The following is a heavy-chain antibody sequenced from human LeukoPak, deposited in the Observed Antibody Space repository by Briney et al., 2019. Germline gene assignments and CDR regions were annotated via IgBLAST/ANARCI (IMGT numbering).Heavy chain of an antibody. V-gene: IGHV1-24*01. Sequence: ASVKVSCKVSGYTLTELSVHWVRQAPGKGLEWMGGFDPEDGETIYAQKFQGRVTMTEDTSTDTAYMELSSLRSEDTAVYYCATAYYYDSSGYYNWFDPWGQGTLVTVSS. CDR1: GYTLTELS. CDR2: FDPEDGET. J-gene: IGHJ5*02. D-gene: IGHD3-22*01. CDR3: ATAYYYDSSGYYNWFDP.